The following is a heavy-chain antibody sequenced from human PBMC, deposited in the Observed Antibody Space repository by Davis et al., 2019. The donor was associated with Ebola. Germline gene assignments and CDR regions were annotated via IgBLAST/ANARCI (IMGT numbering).Heavy chain of an antibody. CDR2: ISSSSSYI. CDR3: ARQLRYFEAGDY. J-gene: IGHJ4*02. D-gene: IGHD3-9*01. CDR1: GFTFSSSW. Sequence: GKSLKISCAASGFTFSSSWMTWVRQAPGKGLEWVSSISSSSSYIYYADSVKGRFTISRDNAKNSLYLQMNSLRAEDTAVYYCARQLRYFEAGDYWGQGTLVTVSP. V-gene: IGHV3-21*01.